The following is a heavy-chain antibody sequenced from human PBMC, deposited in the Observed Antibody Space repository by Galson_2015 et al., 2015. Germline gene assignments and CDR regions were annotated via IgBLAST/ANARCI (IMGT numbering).Heavy chain of an antibody. CDR1: GFTFSSYG. Sequence: SLRLSCAASGFTFSSYGMHWVRQAPGKGLEWVAVISYDGSNKYYADSVKGRFTISRDNSKNTLYLQMNSLRAEDTAVYYCAKAEGGYRDDYWGQGTLVTVSS. J-gene: IGHJ4*02. D-gene: IGHD3-22*01. V-gene: IGHV3-30*18. CDR3: AKAEGGYRDDY. CDR2: ISYDGSNK.